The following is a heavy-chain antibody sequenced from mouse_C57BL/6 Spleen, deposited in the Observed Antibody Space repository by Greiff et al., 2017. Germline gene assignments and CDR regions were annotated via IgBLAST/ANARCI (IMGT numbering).Heavy chain of an antibody. CDR1: GYTFTDYY. Sequence: EVQLQQSGPVLVKPGASVKMSCKASGYTFTDYYMNWVKQSHGKSLEWIGVINPYNGGTSYNQKFKGKATLTVDKSSSTAYMELNSLTSEDSAVYYCARLYYGNYGAMDYWGQGTSVTVSS. CDR2: INPYNGGT. J-gene: IGHJ4*01. CDR3: ARLYYGNYGAMDY. D-gene: IGHD2-1*01. V-gene: IGHV1-19*01.